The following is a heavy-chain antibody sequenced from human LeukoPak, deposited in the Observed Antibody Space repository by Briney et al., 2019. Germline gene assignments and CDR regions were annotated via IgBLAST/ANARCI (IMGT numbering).Heavy chain of an antibody. CDR2: ISSSGNTI. CDR1: GFTFSSYE. D-gene: IGHD5-18*01. CDR3: ARGGYTFGYDDY. V-gene: IGHV3-48*03. Sequence: GGSLRLSCAASGFTFSSYEMNWVRQAPGKGLQWVSYISSSGNTIYYADSVKGRFTISRDNAKTSLYLQMNSLRAEDTAVYYCARGGYTFGYDDYWGQGTLVTVSA. J-gene: IGHJ4*02.